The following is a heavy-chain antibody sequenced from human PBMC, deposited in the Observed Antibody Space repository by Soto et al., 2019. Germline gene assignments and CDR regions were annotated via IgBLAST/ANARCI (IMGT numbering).Heavy chain of an antibody. CDR2: ISGSGGST. CDR3: AKGPLGSGWYDPFDY. J-gene: IGHJ4*02. V-gene: IGHV3-23*01. Sequence: EVQLLESGGGLVQPGGSLRLSCAASGFTFSSYAMSWVHQAPGKGLEWVSAISGSGGSTYYADSVKGRFTISRDNSKNTLYLQMNSLRAEDTAVYYCAKGPLGSGWYDPFDYWGQGTLVTVSS. D-gene: IGHD6-19*01. CDR1: GFTFSSYA.